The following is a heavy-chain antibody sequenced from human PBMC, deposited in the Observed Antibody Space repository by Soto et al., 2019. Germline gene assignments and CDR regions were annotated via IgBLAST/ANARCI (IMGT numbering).Heavy chain of an antibody. D-gene: IGHD6-19*01. CDR3: GRGIAVAGAILYYYYGMDV. CDR1: GYTFTGYY. V-gene: IGHV1-2*04. Sequence: ASVKVSCKASGYTFTGYYMHWVRQAPGQGLEWMGWINPNSGGTNYAQKFQGWVTMTRDTSISTAYMELSRLRSDDTAVYYCGRGIAVAGAILYYYYGMDVWGQGTTVTVSS. CDR2: INPNSGGT. J-gene: IGHJ6*02.